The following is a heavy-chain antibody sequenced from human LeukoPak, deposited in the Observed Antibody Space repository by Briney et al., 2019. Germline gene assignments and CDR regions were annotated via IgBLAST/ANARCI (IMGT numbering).Heavy chain of an antibody. J-gene: IGHJ4*02. Sequence: ASVKVSCKASGYTFTGYYMHWVRQAPGQGLEWMGWINPNSGGTNYAQKFQGRVTMTRDTSISTAYMELSRLRSDDTAVYYCARGAVLGAWRYFDWLPDWGQGILVTVSS. CDR2: INPNSGGT. D-gene: IGHD3-9*01. CDR1: GYTFTGYY. CDR3: ARGAVLGAWRYFDWLPD. V-gene: IGHV1-2*02.